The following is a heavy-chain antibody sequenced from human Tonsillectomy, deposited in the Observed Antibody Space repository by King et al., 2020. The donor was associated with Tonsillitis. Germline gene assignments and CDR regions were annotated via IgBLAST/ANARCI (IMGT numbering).Heavy chain of an antibody. V-gene: IGHV3-11*01. CDR2: ISSSGNSI. CDR1: GFTFSDSY. Sequence: VQLVESGGGLVKPGGSLRLSCAASGFTFSDSYMSWIRQAPGKGLEGVSYISSSGNSIYYADSVKGRFTISRDNAKNSLSLQMNSLRAEDTAIYYCARGHRELGGAFDIWGQGTVVTVSS. CDR3: ARGHRELGGAFDI. J-gene: IGHJ3*02. D-gene: IGHD1-7*01.